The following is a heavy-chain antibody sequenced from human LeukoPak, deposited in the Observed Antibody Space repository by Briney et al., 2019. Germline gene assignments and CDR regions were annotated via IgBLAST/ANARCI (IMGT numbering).Heavy chain of an antibody. V-gene: IGHV3-7*03. CDR2: IKHDGSVQ. CDR3: ARKWAVAGSSYFDY. CDR1: GFTFSNYW. Sequence: PGGSLRLSCTASGFTFSNYWMSWVRQAPGKGLEWVANIKHDGSVQYYVDSVKGRFTISRDNAKNSLYLQMNSLRAEDTAVYYCARKWAVAGSSYFDYWGQGTLVTVSS. J-gene: IGHJ4*02. D-gene: IGHD6-19*01.